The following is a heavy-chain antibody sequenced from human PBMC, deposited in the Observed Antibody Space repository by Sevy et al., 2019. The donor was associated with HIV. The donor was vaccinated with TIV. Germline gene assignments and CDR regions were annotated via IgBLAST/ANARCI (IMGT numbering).Heavy chain of an antibody. D-gene: IGHD2-21*01. Sequence: GGSLRFSCTASGFTFGDYWMSWVRQAPGKGLEWVAFLKSDVYGGTVDHAASVRGRFVISRDDSKTIAYLQMNDLKTEVTGVYYCTRWKAAQSILDYRGQGALVTVSS. J-gene: IGHJ4*02. CDR1: GFTFGDYW. CDR2: LKSDVYGGTV. V-gene: IGHV3-49*04. CDR3: TRWKAAQSILDY.